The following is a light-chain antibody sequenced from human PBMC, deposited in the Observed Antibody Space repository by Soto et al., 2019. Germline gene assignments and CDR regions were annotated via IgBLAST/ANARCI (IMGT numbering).Light chain of an antibody. Sequence: DIQMTQSPSTLSASVGDRVTITCRASQSTSTWLAWYQQRPGKTPKLLISEASKLESGVPSRFSGSGSGTEYTLTISSLQHHYFATTYCQQYISYPYAFGQGTKVEIK. CDR3: QQYISYPYA. J-gene: IGKJ1*01. CDR2: EAS. V-gene: IGKV1-5*03. CDR1: QSTSTW.